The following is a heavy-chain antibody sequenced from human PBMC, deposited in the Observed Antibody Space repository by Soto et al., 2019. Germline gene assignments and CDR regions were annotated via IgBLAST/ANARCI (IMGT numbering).Heavy chain of an antibody. CDR2: IYYSGST. D-gene: IGHD2-2*01. J-gene: IGHJ4*02. V-gene: IGHV4-31*03. CDR1: GGSISTGGYY. Sequence: SETLSLTCTVSGGSISTGGYYWSWIRQHPGKGLEWIGYIYYSGSTYYNPSLKSRVAISVDTSKNQFSLKLSSVTAADTAVYYCAKSSTSANYFDYWGQGTLVTVSS. CDR3: AKSSTSANYFDY.